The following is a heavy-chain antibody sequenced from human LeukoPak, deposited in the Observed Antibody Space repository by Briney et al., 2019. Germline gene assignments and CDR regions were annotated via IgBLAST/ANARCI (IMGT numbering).Heavy chain of an antibody. CDR2: INHSGST. D-gene: IGHD4-17*01. Sequence: SETLSVTCAVYGGSFSGYYWSWIRQPPGKGLEWIGEINHSGSTNYNPSLKSRVTRSVDTSKNQFSLKLSSVTAADTAVYYCARGPVGNYGDYLADYWGQGTLVTVSS. V-gene: IGHV4-34*01. CDR3: ARGPVGNYGDYLADY. CDR1: GGSFSGYY. J-gene: IGHJ4*02.